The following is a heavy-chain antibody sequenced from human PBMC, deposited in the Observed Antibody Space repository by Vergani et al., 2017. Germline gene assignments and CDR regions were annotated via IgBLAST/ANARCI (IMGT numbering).Heavy chain of an antibody. Sequence: QLQLQESGPGLVKPSETLSLTCTVSGGSISSSSYYWGWIRQPPGKGLEWIGSIYYSGSTYYNPSLKSRVTISVDTSKNQFSLQLSSVTAADTAVYYCARGSPYCSSTSCYNPFDYWGQGTLVTVSS. CDR3: ARGSPYCSSTSCYNPFDY. V-gene: IGHV4-39*07. D-gene: IGHD2-2*02. J-gene: IGHJ4*02. CDR2: IYYSGST. CDR1: GGSISSSSYY.